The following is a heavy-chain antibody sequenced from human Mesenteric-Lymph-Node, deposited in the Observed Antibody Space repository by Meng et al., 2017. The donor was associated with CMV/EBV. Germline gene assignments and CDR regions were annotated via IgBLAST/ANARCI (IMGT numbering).Heavy chain of an antibody. CDR3: ARLARYDFWSGYYASTYYFDY. J-gene: IGHJ4*02. Sequence: SGPTLVKPTETLTLTCTVSGFSLSNARMGVSWIRQPPGKALEWLAHIFSNYEKSYNTSLKSRLTISKDTSKSQVVLSMTSVDPVDTATYYCARLARYDFWSGYYASTYYFDYWGQGTLVTVSS. D-gene: IGHD3-3*01. CDR1: GFSLSNARMG. CDR2: IFSNYEK. V-gene: IGHV2-26*01.